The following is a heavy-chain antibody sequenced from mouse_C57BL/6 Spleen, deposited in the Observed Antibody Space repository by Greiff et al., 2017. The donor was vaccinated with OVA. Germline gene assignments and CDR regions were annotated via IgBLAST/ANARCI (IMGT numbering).Heavy chain of an antibody. CDR2: IYPGDGDT. Sequence: QVQLQQSGAELVKPGASVKFSCKASGYAFSSYWMNWVKQRPGKGLEWIGQIYPGDGDTNYNGKFKGKATLTADKSSSTAYMQLSSLTSEDSAVYFCARAVITTVVATDYFDYWGQGTTLTVSS. D-gene: IGHD1-1*01. CDR1: GYAFSSYW. J-gene: IGHJ2*01. CDR3: ARAVITTVVATDYFDY. V-gene: IGHV1-80*01.